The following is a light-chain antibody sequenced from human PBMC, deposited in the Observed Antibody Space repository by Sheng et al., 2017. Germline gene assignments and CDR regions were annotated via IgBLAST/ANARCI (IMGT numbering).Light chain of an antibody. CDR3: QQYVRFYS. CDR2: KAS. V-gene: IGKV1-5*03. J-gene: IGKJ2*03. Sequence: DIQMTQSPSTLSASVGDRVTITCRASQSISSWLAWYQQKPGKAPKLLIYKASTLESGVPSRFSGSGSGTEFTLTISSLQPDDFATYYCQQYVRFYSFGQGTKAG. CDR1: QSISSW.